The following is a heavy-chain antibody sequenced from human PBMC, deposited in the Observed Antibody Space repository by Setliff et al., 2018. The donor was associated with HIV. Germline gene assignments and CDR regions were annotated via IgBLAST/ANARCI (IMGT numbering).Heavy chain of an antibody. CDR2: INPNRGDT. J-gene: IGHJ3*02. D-gene: IGHD3-10*01. V-gene: IGHV1-2*06. CDR1: GYTFTGYF. Sequence: ASVKVSCKASGYTFTGYFIHWVRQAPGQGLEWMGQINPNRGDTKSHHKFADRLIMSRDTSPTTVYMELTSLRSDDTAVYYCARVSSFNKIIREAFDIWGQGTLVTVSS. CDR3: ARVSSFNKIIREAFDI.